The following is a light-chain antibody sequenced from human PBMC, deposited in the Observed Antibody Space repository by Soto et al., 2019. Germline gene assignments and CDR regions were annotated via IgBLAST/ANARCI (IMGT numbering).Light chain of an antibody. CDR2: GAF. J-gene: IGKJ1*01. Sequence: EIVMSHSPATLSVSPVASATNXYLPSQSVSSNLAWYQQKPGQAPRLLIYGAFTRATGIPARFSGSGSGTEFTLTISSLQSEDFAVYYCQQYNNWPRWTFGQGTKVDIK. CDR1: QSVSSN. V-gene: IGKV3-15*01. CDR3: QQYNNWPRWT.